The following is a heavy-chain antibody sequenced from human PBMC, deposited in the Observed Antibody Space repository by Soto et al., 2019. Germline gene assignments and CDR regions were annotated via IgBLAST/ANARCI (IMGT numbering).Heavy chain of an antibody. CDR2: ISSSGSAV. J-gene: IGHJ4*02. CDR3: ARFKSYTSAWSY. D-gene: IGHD6-13*01. V-gene: IGHV3-48*03. CDR1: GFTFSEYE. Sequence: PGGSLRLSCVASGFTFSEYEINWVRQAPGKGLEWISYISSSGSAVYYADSVKGRFTISRDNAKNSVFLHVNSLRAEDASVYYCARFKSYTSAWSYWGQGTLVTVSS.